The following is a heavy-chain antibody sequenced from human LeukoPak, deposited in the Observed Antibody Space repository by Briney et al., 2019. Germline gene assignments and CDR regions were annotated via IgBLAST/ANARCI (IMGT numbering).Heavy chain of an antibody. Sequence: GGSLRLSCSHSGFTFSTLPMHCLRQAPGKGLEYVSGSSSNGGSTYYADSVKGRFTISRDNSKNTLYLQMSSLRPEDTAVYYCVNRISGWVYWGQGTLVTVSS. V-gene: IGHV3-64D*06. CDR3: VNRISGWVY. CDR1: GFTFSTLP. CDR2: SSSNGGST. J-gene: IGHJ4*02. D-gene: IGHD6-19*01.